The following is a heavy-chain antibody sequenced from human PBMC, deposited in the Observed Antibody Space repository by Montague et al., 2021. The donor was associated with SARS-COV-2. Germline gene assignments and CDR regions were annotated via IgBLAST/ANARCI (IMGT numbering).Heavy chain of an antibody. CDR1: GGSFSGHY. V-gene: IGHV4-34*01. J-gene: IGHJ4*02. CDR3: ASRGAGWFGSNPERFDY. D-gene: IGHD3-10*01. CDR2: IYHSGST. Sequence: SETLSLTCAVYGGSFSGHYWSWIRQPPGKGLGWIGEIYHSGSTNYNPSLKSRVTISVDKSKNQFSLKLNSVTAADTAVYYCASRGAGWFGSNPERFDYWGQGTLVTVSS.